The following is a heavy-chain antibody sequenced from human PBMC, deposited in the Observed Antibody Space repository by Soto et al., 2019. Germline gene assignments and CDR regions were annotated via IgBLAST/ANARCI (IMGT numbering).Heavy chain of an antibody. CDR3: ARVKGIQLWLPSYFDY. J-gene: IGHJ4*02. CDR1: GGSISSGGYY. Sequence: PSETLSLPCTVSGGSISSGGYYWSLIRQDPGKGLEWIGYIYYSGSTYYNPSLKSRVTISVDTSKNQFSLKLSSVTAADTAVYYCARVKGIQLWLPSYFDYWGQGTLVTVSS. D-gene: IGHD5-18*01. V-gene: IGHV4-31*03. CDR2: IYYSGST.